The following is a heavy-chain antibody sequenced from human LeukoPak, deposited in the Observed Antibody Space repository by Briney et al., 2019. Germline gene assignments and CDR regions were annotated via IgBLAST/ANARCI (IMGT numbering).Heavy chain of an antibody. Sequence: ASVKVSCKASGYTSTSYGISWVRQAPGQGLEWMGWISAYNGNTDYAQKLQGRVTMTTDTSTSTAYMELRSLRSDDTAVYYCARDRAGSSWTPFDYWGQGTLVTVSS. CDR1: GYTSTSYG. CDR3: ARDRAGSSWTPFDY. D-gene: IGHD6-13*01. J-gene: IGHJ4*02. CDR2: ISAYNGNT. V-gene: IGHV1-18*01.